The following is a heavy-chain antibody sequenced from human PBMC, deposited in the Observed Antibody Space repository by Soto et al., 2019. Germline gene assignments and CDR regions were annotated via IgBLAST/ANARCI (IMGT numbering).Heavy chain of an antibody. Sequence: GGSLRLSCAASGFTFSSYWMSWVRQALGKGLEWVANIKQDGSEKYYVDSVKGRFTISRDNAKNSLYLQMNSLRAEDAAVYYCARDRSPHCWYSSSWFSPLYFEYGGQGTLVTVSS. CDR2: IKQDGSEK. D-gene: IGHD6-13*01. J-gene: IGHJ4*02. V-gene: IGHV3-7*03. CDR3: ARDRSPHCWYSSSWFSPLYFEY. CDR1: GFTFSSYW.